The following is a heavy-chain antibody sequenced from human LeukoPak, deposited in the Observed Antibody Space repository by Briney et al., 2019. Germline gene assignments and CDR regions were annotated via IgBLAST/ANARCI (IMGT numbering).Heavy chain of an antibody. V-gene: IGHV1-8*01. CDR1: GYTLTELS. J-gene: IGHJ4*02. CDR3: ARDSD. D-gene: IGHD2-21*01. CDR2: MNPNSGNT. Sequence: ASVKVSCKVSGYTLTELSMHWVRQATGQGLEWMGWMNPNSGNTGYAQKFQGRVTMTRNTSISTAYMELSSLRSEDTAVYYCARDSDWGQGTLVTVSS.